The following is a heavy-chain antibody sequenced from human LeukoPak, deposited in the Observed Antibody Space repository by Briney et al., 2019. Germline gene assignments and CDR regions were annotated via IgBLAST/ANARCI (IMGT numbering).Heavy chain of an antibody. D-gene: IGHD6-19*01. CDR2: IYASGKT. J-gene: IGHJ4*02. CDR3: ARLQTEWLVIDY. Sequence: SETLSLTCTVSGDSISRGRYYWSWVRQPAGKELEWIGRIYASGKTDYNPYTPSLKSRVAMSLDTSKNQFSLKLSSVTAADTAVYYCARLQTEWLVIDYWGQGTLVTVSS. V-gene: IGHV4-61*02. CDR1: GDSISRGRYY.